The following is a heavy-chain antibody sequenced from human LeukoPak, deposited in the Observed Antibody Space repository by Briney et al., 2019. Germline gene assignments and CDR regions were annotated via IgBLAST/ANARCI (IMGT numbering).Heavy chain of an antibody. D-gene: IGHD2-2*01. V-gene: IGHV1-69*05. CDR3: AIGYCSSTSCPGDDY. J-gene: IGHJ4*02. CDR1: GGTFSSYA. Sequence: GSSVKVSCKASGGTFSSYAISWVRQAPGQGLEWMGGIIPIFGTANYAQKFQGRVTITTDESTSTAYMELSSLRSEDTAVYYCAIGYCSSTSCPGDDYWGQGTLVTVSS. CDR2: IIPIFGTA.